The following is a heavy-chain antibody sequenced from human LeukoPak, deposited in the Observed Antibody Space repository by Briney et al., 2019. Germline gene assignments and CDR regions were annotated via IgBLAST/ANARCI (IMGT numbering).Heavy chain of an antibody. J-gene: IGHJ4*02. CDR2: ISYDGSNK. CDR3: ARSKHSYCSSTSCYTFDY. V-gene: IGHV3-30-3*01. D-gene: IGHD2-2*02. Sequence: GGSLRLSCAASGFTFSSYAMHWVRQAPGKGLEWVAVISYDGSNKYYADSVKGRFTISRDNSKNTLYLQMNSLRAEDTAVYYCARSKHSYCSSTSCYTFDYWGQGTLVTVSS. CDR1: GFTFSSYA.